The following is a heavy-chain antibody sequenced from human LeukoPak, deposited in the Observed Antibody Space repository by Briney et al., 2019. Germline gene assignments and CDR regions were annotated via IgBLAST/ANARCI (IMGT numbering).Heavy chain of an antibody. CDR2: ISAYNGNT. CDR1: GYTFTSYG. CDR3: ASQLDYGDYKGSYYYYYYYMDV. Sequence: ASVKVSCKASGYTFTSYGISWVRQAPGQGLEWMGWISAYNGNTHYAQKLQGRVTMTTDTSTSTVYMELRSLRSDDTAVYYCASQLDYGDYKGSYYYYYYYMDVWGKGTTVTVSS. D-gene: IGHD4-17*01. J-gene: IGHJ6*03. V-gene: IGHV1-18*01.